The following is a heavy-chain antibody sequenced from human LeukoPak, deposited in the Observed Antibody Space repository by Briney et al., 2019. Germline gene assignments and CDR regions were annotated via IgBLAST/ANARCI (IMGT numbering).Heavy chain of an antibody. Sequence: PSETLSLTCAVYGGSFSGYYWSWIRQPPGKGLEWIGEINHSGSTNYNPSLKSRVTISVDTSENQFSLKMSSVTAADTAVYYCARCEYSYGSRVGNWFDPWGQGTLVTVSS. CDR1: GGSFSGYY. J-gene: IGHJ5*02. CDR2: INHSGST. CDR3: ARCEYSYGSRVGNWFDP. D-gene: IGHD5-18*01. V-gene: IGHV4-34*01.